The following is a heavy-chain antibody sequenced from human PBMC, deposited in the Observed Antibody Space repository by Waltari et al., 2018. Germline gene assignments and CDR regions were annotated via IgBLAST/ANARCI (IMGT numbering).Heavy chain of an antibody. CDR2: IYYSGST. Sequence: QVQLQESGPGLVKPSETLSLTCTVSGGSISSYYWSWIRQPPGKGLEWIGYIYYSGSTNANPSLKSRVTISVDTSKNQFSLKLSSVTAADTAGYYCARDHGAGVDYWGQGTLVTVSS. J-gene: IGHJ4*02. V-gene: IGHV4-59*01. D-gene: IGHD6-19*01. CDR1: GGSISSYY. CDR3: ARDHGAGVDY.